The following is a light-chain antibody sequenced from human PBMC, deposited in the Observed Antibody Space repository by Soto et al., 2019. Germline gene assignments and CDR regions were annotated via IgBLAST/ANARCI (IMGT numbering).Light chain of an antibody. CDR2: DAS. CDR1: QSVSSQ. CDR3: QQRSTWPT. J-gene: IGKJ5*01. Sequence: EILLTQSPATLSLSPGERATLSCRASQSVSSQLAWYQQKPGKAPRLLIYDASNRATGIPARLSGSGSATDFTLTIRSLEPEDFALYYCQQRSTWPTFGQGTRLEIK. V-gene: IGKV3-11*01.